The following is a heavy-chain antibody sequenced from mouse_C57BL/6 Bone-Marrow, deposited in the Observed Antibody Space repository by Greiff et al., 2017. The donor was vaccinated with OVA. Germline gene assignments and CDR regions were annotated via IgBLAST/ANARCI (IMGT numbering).Heavy chain of an antibody. Sequence: QVQLQQSGPELVKPGASVKISCKASGYTFTDYYINWVKQRPGQGLEWIGWIFPGSGSTYYNEKFKGKATLTVDKSSSTAYMLLSSLTSEDSAVYFCARGPYYYGSSYNYAMDYWGQGTSVTVSS. J-gene: IGHJ4*01. CDR1: GYTFTDYY. D-gene: IGHD1-1*01. CDR3: ARGPYYYGSSYNYAMDY. CDR2: IFPGSGST. V-gene: IGHV1-75*01.